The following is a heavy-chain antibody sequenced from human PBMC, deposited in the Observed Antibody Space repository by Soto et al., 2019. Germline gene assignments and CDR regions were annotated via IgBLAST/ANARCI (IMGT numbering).Heavy chain of an antibody. J-gene: IGHJ6*02. CDR3: ARDTSEEVVPAAGPIAYGMDV. D-gene: IGHD2-2*01. CDR1: GGSISSYY. CDR2: IYYSGST. Sequence: QVQLQESGPGLVKPSETLSLTCTLSGGSISSYYWSWIRQPPGKGLEWIGYIYYSGSTNYNPCLKKRVTISVDTSKNQFSLKLSSVTAADTAVYYCARDTSEEVVPAAGPIAYGMDVWGQGTTVTVSS. V-gene: IGHV4-59*01.